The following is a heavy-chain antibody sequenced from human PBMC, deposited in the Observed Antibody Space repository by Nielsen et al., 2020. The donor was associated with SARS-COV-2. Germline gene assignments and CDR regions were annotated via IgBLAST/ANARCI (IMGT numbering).Heavy chain of an antibody. CDR3: AKVRSGWYARYYYYGMDV. D-gene: IGHD6-19*01. CDR1: GFTFDDYA. Sequence: GGSLRLSCAASGFTFDDYAMHWVRQAPGKGLEWVSGISWNSGSIGYADSVKGRFTISRDNAKNTLYLQLNSLRAEDTAVYYCAKVRSGWYARYYYYGMDVWGQGTTVTVSS. V-gene: IGHV3-9*01. J-gene: IGHJ6*02. CDR2: ISWNSGSI.